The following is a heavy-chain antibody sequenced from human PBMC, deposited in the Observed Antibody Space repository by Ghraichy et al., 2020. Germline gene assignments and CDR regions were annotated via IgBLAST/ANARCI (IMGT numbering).Heavy chain of an antibody. Sequence: GESLRLSCVVSGFTFGNYDMHWVRQPTGRGLEWVSSIGTLGDTYYPGSVEGRFTISRENATGSLYLQMNSLRAGDTAVYYCARGLQGYCNYTNCPFDQWGQGTLVTVSS. CDR3: ARGLQGYCNYTNCPFDQ. CDR1: GFTFGNYD. J-gene: IGHJ4*02. CDR2: IGTLGDT. D-gene: IGHD2-2*01. V-gene: IGHV3-13*01.